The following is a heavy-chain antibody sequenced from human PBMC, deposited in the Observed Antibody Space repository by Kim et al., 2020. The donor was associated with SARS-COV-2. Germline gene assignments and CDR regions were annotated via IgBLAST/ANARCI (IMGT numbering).Heavy chain of an antibody. V-gene: IGHV4-34*01. D-gene: IGHD3-16*01. CDR3: ARGWAEMAFNYYYGMDV. CDR1: GGSFSGYY. J-gene: IGHJ6*02. CDR2: INHSGST. Sequence: SETLSLTCAVYGGSFSGYYWSWIRQPPGKGLEWIGEINHSGSTNYNPSLKSRVTISVDTSKNQFSLKLSSVTAADTAVYYCARGWAEMAFNYYYGMDVWGHGTPVTVSS.